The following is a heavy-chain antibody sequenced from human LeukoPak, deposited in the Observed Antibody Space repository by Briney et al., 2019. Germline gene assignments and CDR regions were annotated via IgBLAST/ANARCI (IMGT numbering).Heavy chain of an antibody. D-gene: IGHD3-10*01. CDR3: ARVGYYGSGSYSPTDY. Sequence: GESLQISCKGSGYSFTSYWIGWVRQMPGKGLEWMGIIYPGDSDTRYSPSFQGQVTISADKSISTAYLQWSSLKASDTAMYYCARVGYYGSGSYSPTDYWGQGTLVTVSS. CDR2: IYPGDSDT. V-gene: IGHV5-51*01. J-gene: IGHJ4*02. CDR1: GYSFTSYW.